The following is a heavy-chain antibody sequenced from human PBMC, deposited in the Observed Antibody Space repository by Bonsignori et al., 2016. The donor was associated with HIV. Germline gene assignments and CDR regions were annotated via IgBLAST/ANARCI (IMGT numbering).Heavy chain of an antibody. CDR2: IKQDGSEK. V-gene: IGHV3-7*03. D-gene: IGHD2-21*01. Sequence: WIRQPPGKGLEWVANIKQDGSEKYYVDSVKGRFTISRDNAKNSLSLQMNSLRAEDTAVYYCARGADPWVVIAMGLYYFAYWGQGTLVTVSS. CDR3: ARGADPWVVIAMGLYYFAY. J-gene: IGHJ4*02.